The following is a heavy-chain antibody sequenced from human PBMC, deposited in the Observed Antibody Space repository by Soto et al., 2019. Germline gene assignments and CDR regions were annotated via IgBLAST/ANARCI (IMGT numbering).Heavy chain of an antibody. V-gene: IGHV1-18*04. CDR1: GYTFTSYG. D-gene: IGHD3-16*01. CDR3: ARRRAHGGRPAYYYYGMDV. J-gene: IGHJ6*02. Sequence: QVQLVQSGAEVKKPGASVKVSCKASGYTFTSYGISWVRQAPGQGLEWMGWISAYNGNTNYAQKLQGRVTMTTDTSTNTAYMELRSLRSDDTAVYYCARRRAHGGRPAYYYYGMDVWGQGTTVTVSS. CDR2: ISAYNGNT.